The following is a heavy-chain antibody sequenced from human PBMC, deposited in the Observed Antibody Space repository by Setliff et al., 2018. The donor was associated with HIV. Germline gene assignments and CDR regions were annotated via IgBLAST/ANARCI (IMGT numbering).Heavy chain of an antibody. CDR1: GFTFGDYA. J-gene: IGHJ4*02. CDR3: TRDLGGPFDY. D-gene: IGHD3-16*01. V-gene: IGHV3-49*04. CDR2: IRSKAYGGTT. Sequence: GGSLRLSCTTSGFTFGDYAMSWVRQAPGKGLEWVGFIRSKAYGGTTEYAASVKGRFTISRDDSKSIAYLQMNSLKTEDTAAYYCTRDLGGPFDYWGQGTLVTVSS.